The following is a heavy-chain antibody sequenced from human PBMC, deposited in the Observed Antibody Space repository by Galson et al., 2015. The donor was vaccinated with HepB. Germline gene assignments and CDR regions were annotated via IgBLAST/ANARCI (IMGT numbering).Heavy chain of an antibody. V-gene: IGHV3-48*02. CDR3: ARTHDYGDYLNGLDV. CDR1: GFTFSSYS. CDR2: ISGTNTM. D-gene: IGHD4-17*01. Sequence: SLRLSCAASGFTFSSYSMNWVRQAPGKGLEWVSYISGTNTMYYADSVKGRFTISRDNAKKSVYLQMNSPRDEDTAVYYCARTHDYGDYLNGLDVWGQGTTVTVSS. J-gene: IGHJ6*02.